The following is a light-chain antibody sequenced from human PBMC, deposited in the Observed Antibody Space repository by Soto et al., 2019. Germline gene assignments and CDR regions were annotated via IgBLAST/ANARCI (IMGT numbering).Light chain of an antibody. J-gene: IGLJ1*01. CDR3: QAWDSSTYF. Sequence: SYELTQPPSVSVSPGQTASITCSGDKLGDRYVCWYQQKPGQSPILVIYQDSKRPSGIPERFSASNSGNTATLTISGTQAMDEADYYCQAWDSSTYFFGTGTKLTVL. CDR1: KLGDRY. CDR2: QDS. V-gene: IGLV3-1*01.